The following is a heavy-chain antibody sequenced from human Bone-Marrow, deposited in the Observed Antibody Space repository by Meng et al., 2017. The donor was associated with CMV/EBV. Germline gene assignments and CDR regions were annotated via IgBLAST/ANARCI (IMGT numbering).Heavy chain of an antibody. J-gene: IGHJ4*02. D-gene: IGHD5-12*01. Sequence: ETLSLTCTVSGGSICSYYWSWIRQPPGKGLEWIGYIYYSGSTNYNSSLKSRVTISVDTSKNQFSLKLSSVTAADTAVYYCARGNVDIVATMGTTYYFDDWGQGTLVTVSS. CDR3: ARGNVDIVATMGTTYYFDD. V-gene: IGHV4-59*01. CDR2: IYYSGST. CDR1: GGSICSYY.